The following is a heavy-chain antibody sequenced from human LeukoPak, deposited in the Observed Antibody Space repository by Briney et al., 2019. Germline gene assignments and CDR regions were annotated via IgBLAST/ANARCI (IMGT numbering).Heavy chain of an antibody. CDR3: ARRPLAGTSPLYYYYYMDV. CDR2: MNPNSGNT. J-gene: IGHJ6*03. CDR1: GYTFTSYD. V-gene: IGHV1-8*01. D-gene: IGHD6-19*01. Sequence: ASVKVSCKASGYTFTSYDINWVRQATGQGLEWMGWMNPNSGNTGYAQKFHSRVTMTRNTSISTAYMELSSLRSEDTAVYYCARRPLAGTSPLYYYYYMDVWGKGTTVTVSS.